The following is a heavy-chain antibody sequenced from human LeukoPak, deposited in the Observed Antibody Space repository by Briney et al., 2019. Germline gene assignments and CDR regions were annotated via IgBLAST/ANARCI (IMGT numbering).Heavy chain of an antibody. V-gene: IGHV3-21*01. J-gene: IGHJ4*02. CDR1: GFTFSSYS. CDR2: ISSSSSYI. Sequence: PGGSLRLSCAASGFTFSSYSMNWVRQAPGKGLEWVSSISSSSSYIYYADSVKGRFTISRDNAKNSLYLQMNSLRAEDTAVYYCARGQIAVASGRYFDYWGQGTLVTVSS. CDR3: ARGQIAVASGRYFDY. D-gene: IGHD6-19*01.